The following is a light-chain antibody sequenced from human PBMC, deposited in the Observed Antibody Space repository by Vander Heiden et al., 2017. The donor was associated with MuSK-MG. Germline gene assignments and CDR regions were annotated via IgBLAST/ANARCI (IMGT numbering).Light chain of an antibody. V-gene: IGKV1-9*01. CDR2: AAS. J-gene: IGKJ4*01. CDR3: QQSNSIPIT. Sequence: DIQLTQSPSFLSASVGDRVIITCRASQGISSYLAWHQQKPGKAPKLLIYAASTLQSGVPSRFSGSGSGTEFTHTISSLQSEDFATYYCQQSNSIPITFGGGTKVDIK. CDR1: QGISSY.